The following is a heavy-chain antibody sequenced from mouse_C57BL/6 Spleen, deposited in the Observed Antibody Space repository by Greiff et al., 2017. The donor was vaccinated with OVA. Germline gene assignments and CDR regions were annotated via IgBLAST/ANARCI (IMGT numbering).Heavy chain of an antibody. CDR2: SRNKANDYTT. Sequence: EVQLVESGGGLVQSGRSLRLSCATSGFTFSDFYMEWVRQAPGKGLEWIAASRNKANDYTTEYSASGKGRFIVSRDTSQSILYIQMNALRAEDTAIYYCARALYGSNWYFDVWGTGTTVTVSS. D-gene: IGHD1-1*01. CDR1: GFTFSDFY. V-gene: IGHV7-1*01. CDR3: ARALYGSNWYFDV. J-gene: IGHJ1*03.